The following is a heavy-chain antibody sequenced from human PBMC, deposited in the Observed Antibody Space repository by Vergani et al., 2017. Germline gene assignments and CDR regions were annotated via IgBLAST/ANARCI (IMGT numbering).Heavy chain of an antibody. D-gene: IGHD3-10*01. V-gene: IGHV1-69*13. CDR3: ARHARVTLVRGVITSDGY. Sequence: QGQLAQSGAEVKKPGSSVKVSCKASGGTFSSNSISWVRQAPGQGLEWMGRIIPIFGTTSYAQKFQGRVTILADESTSTAYMELSSLRSEDTAVYYCARHARVTLVRGVITSDGYWGQGTLVTVSS. J-gene: IGHJ4*02. CDR1: GGTFSSNS. CDR2: IIPIFGTT.